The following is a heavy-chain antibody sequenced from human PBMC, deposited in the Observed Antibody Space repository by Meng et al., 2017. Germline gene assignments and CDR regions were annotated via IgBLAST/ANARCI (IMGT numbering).Heavy chain of an antibody. J-gene: IGHJ4*02. V-gene: IGHV4-59*01. D-gene: IGHD3-3*01. Sequence: VHVQSSGPGLVKPSEPLSLTCAVSGGSISSYYWSWIRQPPGKGLEWIGYIYYSGSTNYNPSLKSRVTISVDTSKNQFSLKLSSVTAADTAVYYCARGYDFWSGQYYFDYWGQGTLVTVSS. CDR1: GGSISSYY. CDR3: ARGYDFWSGQYYFDY. CDR2: IYYSGST.